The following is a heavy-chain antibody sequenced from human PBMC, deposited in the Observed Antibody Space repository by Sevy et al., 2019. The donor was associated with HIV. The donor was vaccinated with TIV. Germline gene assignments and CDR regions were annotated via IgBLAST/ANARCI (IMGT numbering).Heavy chain of an antibody. CDR3: ARAYCSGGSCYSLAY. D-gene: IGHD2-15*01. V-gene: IGHV1-18*01. Sequence: ASVKVSCQASGYTFTSYRIYWVRQAPGQGLEWMGWISPFNVDTNYAQRLQGRVTMITDTSTNTAYMEMRSLRSDETAVYYCARAYCSGGSCYSLAYWGQGTLVTVSS. CDR2: ISPFNVDT. CDR1: GYTFTSYR. J-gene: IGHJ4*02.